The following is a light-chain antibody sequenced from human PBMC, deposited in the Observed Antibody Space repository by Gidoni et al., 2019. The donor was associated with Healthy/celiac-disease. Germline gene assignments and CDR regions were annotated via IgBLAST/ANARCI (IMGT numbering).Light chain of an antibody. J-gene: IGLJ1*01. CDR3: SSYTSSSTLNV. CDR2: EVS. V-gene: IGLV2-14*01. Sequence: QSALTQPASVSGSPGQSITIPCTGTSSDVGGYNYVSWYQQHPGKAPNLMIYEVSNRPSGVSNRFSGSKSGNTASLTISGLQAEDEADYYCSSYTSSSTLNVFGTGTKVTVL. CDR1: SSDVGGYNY.